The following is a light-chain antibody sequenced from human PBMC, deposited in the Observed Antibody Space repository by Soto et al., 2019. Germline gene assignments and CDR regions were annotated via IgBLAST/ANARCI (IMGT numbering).Light chain of an antibody. CDR1: QYMTRTY. V-gene: IGKV3-20*01. CDR3: HQYDNAPQT. CDR2: AAS. Sequence: EIVLTQSPGTLSLSPGERDTLSCRASQYMTRTYIAWYQQKPGQAPRLLIYAASNRATGIPDKFSGSGSGTDYSLTITRLEPEDSAVYYCHQYDNAPQTFGHGTKVEIK. J-gene: IGKJ2*01.